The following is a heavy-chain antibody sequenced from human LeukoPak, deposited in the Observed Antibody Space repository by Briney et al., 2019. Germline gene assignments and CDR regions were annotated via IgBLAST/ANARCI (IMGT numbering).Heavy chain of an antibody. V-gene: IGHV3-30*18. Sequence: PGGSLRLSCAASGFTFSSYAMSWVRQAPGKGLEWVAIISDAGNNKDYADFVKGRFTISRDNSKNTLYLQMSSLRAEDTAVYYCVKACGSGGSCYILDYWGQGTLVTVTA. D-gene: IGHD2-15*01. CDR3: VKACGSGGSCYILDY. CDR1: GFTFSSYA. J-gene: IGHJ4*02. CDR2: ISDAGNNK.